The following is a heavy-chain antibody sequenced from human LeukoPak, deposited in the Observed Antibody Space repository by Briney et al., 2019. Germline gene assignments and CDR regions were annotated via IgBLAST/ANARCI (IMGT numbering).Heavy chain of an antibody. Sequence: SETLSLTCTVSGGSISSYDWRWIRQPAGKGLEWIGRIYTSGSTNYNPSLKSRVTMSVDTSKNQFSLKLSSVTAADTAVYYCARGVSSSWYGGLDYWGQGTLVTVSS. J-gene: IGHJ4*02. V-gene: IGHV4-4*07. CDR1: GGSISSYD. CDR3: ARGVSSSWYGGLDY. D-gene: IGHD6-13*01. CDR2: IYTSGST.